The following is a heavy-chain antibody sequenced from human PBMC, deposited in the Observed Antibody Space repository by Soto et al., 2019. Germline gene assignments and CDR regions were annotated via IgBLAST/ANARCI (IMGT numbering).Heavy chain of an antibody. J-gene: IGHJ5*02. V-gene: IGHV1-3*01. CDR2: INAGNGNT. CDR3: ARASYYYDSSGYYGRPCIDL. Sequence: GASVKVSCKASGYTFTSYAMHWVRQAPGQRLEWMGWINAGNGNTKYSQKFQGRVTITRDTSASTAYMELSSLRSEDTAVYYCARASYYYDSSGYYGRPCIDLWGQGTLVTVSS. CDR1: GYTFTSYA. D-gene: IGHD3-22*01.